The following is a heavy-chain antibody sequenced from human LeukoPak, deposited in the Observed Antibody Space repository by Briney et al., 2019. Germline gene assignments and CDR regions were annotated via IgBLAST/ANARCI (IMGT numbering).Heavy chain of an antibody. CDR2: IIPIFGTA. CDR1: RGTFSSYA. D-gene: IGHD2-15*01. V-gene: IGHV1-69*06. J-gene: IGHJ5*02. CDR3: AREVKLDCSGGSCYFAGWFDP. Sequence: GASVKVSCKASRGTFSSYAISWARQAPGQGLEWMGGIIPIFGTANYAQKFQGRVTITADKSTSTAYMELSSLRSEDTAVYYCAREVKLDCSGGSCYFAGWFDPWGQGTLVTVSS.